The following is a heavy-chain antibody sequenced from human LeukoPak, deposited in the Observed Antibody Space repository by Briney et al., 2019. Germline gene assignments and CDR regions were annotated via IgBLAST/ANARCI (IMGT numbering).Heavy chain of an antibody. J-gene: IGHJ6*04. CDR3: ARAYCSGGSCYGNYYYYGMDV. CDR1: GYTFTGYY. V-gene: IGHV1-2*04. D-gene: IGHD2-15*01. Sequence: ASVTVSCKASGYTFTGYYMHWVRQAPGQGLEWMGWINPNIGGTNYAQKFQGWVTMSRDTSISTAYMELSRLRSDDTAVYYCARAYCSGGSCYGNYYYYGMDVWGKGTTVTVSS. CDR2: INPNIGGT.